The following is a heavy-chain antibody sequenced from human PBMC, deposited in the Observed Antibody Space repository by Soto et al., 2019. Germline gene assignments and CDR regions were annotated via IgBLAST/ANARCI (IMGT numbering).Heavy chain of an antibody. CDR2: ISAYNTNT. CDR3: ARDTPPADY. V-gene: IGHV1-18*01. Sequence: QVQLVQSGAEVKKPGASVKVSCKTSGYTFTSYHISWVRQAPGQGLEWMGWISAYNTNTNYAQKFQGRVTMTTDTLTSTAYMELRSLRSDATAVYYCARDTPPADYWGQGTLGTVSS. J-gene: IGHJ4*02. CDR1: GYTFTSYH.